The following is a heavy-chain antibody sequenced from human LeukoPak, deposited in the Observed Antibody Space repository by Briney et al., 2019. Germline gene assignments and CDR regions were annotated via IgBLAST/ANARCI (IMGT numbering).Heavy chain of an antibody. V-gene: IGHV3-23*01. CDR2: ISGSGGST. CDR1: GFTFSSYA. D-gene: IGHD6-19*01. CDR3: AKASSAGYYYGMDV. J-gene: IGHJ6*02. Sequence: NPGGSLRLSCAASGFTFSSYAMSWVRQAPGKGLEWISGISGSGGSTYYADSVKGRFTISRDNSKNTLYLQMNSLRAEDTAVYYCAKASSAGYYYGMDVWGQGTTVTVSS.